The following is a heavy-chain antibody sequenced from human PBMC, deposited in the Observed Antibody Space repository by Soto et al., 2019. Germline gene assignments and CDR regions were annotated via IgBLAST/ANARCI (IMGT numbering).Heavy chain of an antibody. Sequence: QVQLVQSGAEVKRPGASVRVSCKASGYTFSNYGVSWVRQAPGQGLEWMGWISAYNGNTNIAQKFQGRITMTTDTSTSTAYMELRSLRSDDTDVYYCARSHGDYAGYWGQGTLVTVSS. J-gene: IGHJ4*02. D-gene: IGHD4-17*01. CDR1: GYTFSNYG. CDR2: ISAYNGNT. V-gene: IGHV1-18*01. CDR3: ARSHGDYAGY.